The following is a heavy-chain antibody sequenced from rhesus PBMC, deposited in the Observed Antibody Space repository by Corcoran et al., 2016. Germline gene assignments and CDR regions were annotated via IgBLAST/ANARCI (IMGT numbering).Heavy chain of an antibody. D-gene: IGHD3-28*01. V-gene: IGHV3S5*01. CDR2: ISNGGGST. J-gene: IGHJ4*01. CDR1: GFTFSSYG. CDR3: AKARGNNHYHSNPIDY. Sequence: EVQLVESGGGLVQPGGSLRLSCAASGFTFSSYGMSWVRQAPGKGLEWVSYISNGGGSTYYAESVMSRFTISSDNSKNTLSLKMNSRRAEDTAVYYCAKARGNNHYHSNPIDYWGQGVLVTVSS.